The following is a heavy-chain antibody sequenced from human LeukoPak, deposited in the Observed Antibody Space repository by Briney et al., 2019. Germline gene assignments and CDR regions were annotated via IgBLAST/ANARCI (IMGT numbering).Heavy chain of an antibody. CDR1: GGSFSGYY. CDR2: INHSGST. V-gene: IGHV4-34*01. CDR3: ARKPLPLGGDSSCLDY. Sequence: SETLSLTCAVYGGSFSGYYWSWIRQPPGKGLEWIGEINHSGSTNYNPSLKSRVTISVDTSKNQFSLKLSSVTAADTAVYYCARKPLPLGGDSSCLDYWGQGTLVTVSS. J-gene: IGHJ4*02. D-gene: IGHD3-22*01.